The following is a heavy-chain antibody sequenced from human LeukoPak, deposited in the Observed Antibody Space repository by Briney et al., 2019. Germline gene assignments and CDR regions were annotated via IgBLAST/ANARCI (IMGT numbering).Heavy chain of an antibody. Sequence: GGSLRLSCAASGFTFSSYAMSWVRQAPGKGLEWVSAISGSGGSTYYADSVKGRFTISRDNSKNTLYLQMNGLRAEDTAVYYCAKDPSSSWYYYYYGMDVWGQGTTVTVSS. V-gene: IGHV3-23*01. J-gene: IGHJ6*02. D-gene: IGHD6-13*01. CDR3: AKDPSSSWYYYYYGMDV. CDR1: GFTFSSYA. CDR2: ISGSGGST.